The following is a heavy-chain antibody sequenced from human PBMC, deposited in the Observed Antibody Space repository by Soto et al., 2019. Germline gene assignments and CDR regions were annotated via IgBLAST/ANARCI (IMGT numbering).Heavy chain of an antibody. CDR1: GFPFSDHY. Sequence: GWSLRLSCAASGFPFSDHYMDWVRQAPGKGLEWVGRTRNKANSYTTEYAASVKGRFTISRDDSKNSLYLQMNSLKTEDTAVYYCARGYCSNGVCYRYIDLWGRGTLVTVSS. D-gene: IGHD2-8*01. J-gene: IGHJ2*01. CDR3: ARGYCSNGVCYRYIDL. CDR2: TRNKANSYTT. V-gene: IGHV3-72*01.